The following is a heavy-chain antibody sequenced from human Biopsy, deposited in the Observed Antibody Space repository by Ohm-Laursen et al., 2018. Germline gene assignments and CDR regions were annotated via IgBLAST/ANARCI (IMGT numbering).Heavy chain of an antibody. V-gene: IGHV4-34*01. CDR3: ASVVLGPTNDAFDL. D-gene: IGHD3-22*01. CDR1: GESFSGYY. CDR2: INHSGST. Sequence: SNTLSLTCAVYGESFSGYYWTWIRQPPGKGLEWIGEINHSGSTDYNPSLKSRVTMSVNTSKKQFSLRLRSVTAADTAMYYCASVVLGPTNDAFDLWGQGTMVVVSS. J-gene: IGHJ3*01.